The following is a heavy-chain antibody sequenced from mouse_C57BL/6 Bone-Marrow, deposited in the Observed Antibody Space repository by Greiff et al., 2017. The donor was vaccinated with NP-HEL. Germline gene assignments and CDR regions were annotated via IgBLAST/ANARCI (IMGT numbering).Heavy chain of an antibody. CDR1: GFTFSSYA. D-gene: IGHD1-3*01. CDR2: ISDGGGYT. J-gene: IGHJ3*01. Sequence: DVMLVESGGGLVKPGGSLKLSCEASGFTFSSYAMSWVRQTPEKRLEWVATISDGGGYTYYPDNLKGRFTISGANANNNLYLQMSHLKAEDTAMYYCARDRGSSAWFAYWGQGTLVTVSA. V-gene: IGHV5-4*01. CDR3: ARDRGSSAWFAY.